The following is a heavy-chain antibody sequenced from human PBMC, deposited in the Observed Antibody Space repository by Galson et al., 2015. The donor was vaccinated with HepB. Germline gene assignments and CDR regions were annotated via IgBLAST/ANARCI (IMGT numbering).Heavy chain of an antibody. CDR2: INPSGGST. J-gene: IGHJ2*01. CDR1: GYTFTSYY. V-gene: IGHV1-46*03. D-gene: IGHD7-27*01. Sequence: SVKVSCKASGYTFTSYYMHWVRQAPGQGLEWMGIINPSGGSTSYAQKFQGRVTMTRDTSTSTVYMELSSLRSEDTAVYYCARARWGPNWYFDLWGRGTLVTVSS. CDR3: ARARWGPNWYFDL.